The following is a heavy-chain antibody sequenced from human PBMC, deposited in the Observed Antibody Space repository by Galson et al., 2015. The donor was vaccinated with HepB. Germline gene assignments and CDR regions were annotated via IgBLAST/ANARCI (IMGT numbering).Heavy chain of an antibody. CDR3: AGVGYCSGGSCYDDY. V-gene: IGHV1-69*04. D-gene: IGHD2-15*01. J-gene: IGHJ4*02. Sequence: SVTVSCKASGGTFSSYAISWVRQAPGQGLEWMGRIIPILGIANYAQKFQGRVTITADKSTSTAYMELSSLRSEDTAVYYCAGVGYCSGGSCYDDYWGQGTLVTVSS. CDR2: IIPILGIA. CDR1: GGTFSSYA.